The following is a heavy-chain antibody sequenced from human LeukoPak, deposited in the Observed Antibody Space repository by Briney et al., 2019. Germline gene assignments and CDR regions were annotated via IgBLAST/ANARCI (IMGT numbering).Heavy chain of an antibody. J-gene: IGHJ4*02. CDR1: GFTFSSYS. D-gene: IGHD4-17*01. CDR2: ISSSSSTI. CDR3: AGYGDYGGFDY. Sequence: GGPLRLSCAASGFTFSSYSMNWVRQAPGKELEWVSYISSSSSTIYYADSVKGRFTISRDNAKNSLYLQMNSLRAEDTAVYYCAGYGDYGGFDYWGQGTLVTVS. V-gene: IGHV3-48*04.